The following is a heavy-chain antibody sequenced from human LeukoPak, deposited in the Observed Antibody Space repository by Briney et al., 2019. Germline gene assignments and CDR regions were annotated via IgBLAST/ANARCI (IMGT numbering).Heavy chain of an antibody. CDR1: GGSISSYY. Sequence: SETLSLTCTVSGGSISSYYWSWIRQPAGRGLEWIGRTYSTGSTNYNPSLKSRVTMSVDTSKNQFSLRLRSVTAADTAVYYCARQIASAGTAGFDFWGQGALVTVSS. CDR3: ARQIASAGTAGFDF. J-gene: IGHJ4*02. CDR2: TYSTGST. V-gene: IGHV4-4*07. D-gene: IGHD6-13*01.